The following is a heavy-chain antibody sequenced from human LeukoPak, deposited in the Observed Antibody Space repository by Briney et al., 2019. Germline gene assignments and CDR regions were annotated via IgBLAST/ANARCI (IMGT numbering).Heavy chain of an antibody. J-gene: IGHJ4*02. V-gene: IGHV3-23*01. Sequence: GGSLRLSCAASGFTFSSYAMNWVRQAPGKGLEWVSVISGTGGRTYYADSVKGRFTISRDNSKNTLYLQMNSLRAEDTAVYYCAKRASPYSGSNGPTDYWGQGTLVTVSS. CDR3: AKRASPYSGSNGPTDY. CDR2: ISGTGGRT. CDR1: GFTFSSYA. D-gene: IGHD6-13*01.